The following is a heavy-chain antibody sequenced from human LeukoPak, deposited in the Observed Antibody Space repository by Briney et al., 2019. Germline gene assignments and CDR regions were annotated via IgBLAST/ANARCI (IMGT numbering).Heavy chain of an antibody. V-gene: IGHV3-21*01. CDR3: ARGYGSGRRYAFDI. J-gene: IGHJ3*02. D-gene: IGHD3-10*01. CDR1: GFTFSSYS. CDR2: ISSSSSSI. Sequence: PGGSLRLSCAASGFTFSSYSMNWVRQAPGKGLEWVSSISSSSSSINNADSVNGRFTISRDNTKKSLYLQMNSLRAEDTAVYYCARGYGSGRRYAFDIWGQGTMVTVSS.